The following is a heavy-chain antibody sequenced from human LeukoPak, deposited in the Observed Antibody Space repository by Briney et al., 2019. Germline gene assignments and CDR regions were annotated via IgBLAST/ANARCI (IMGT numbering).Heavy chain of an antibody. D-gene: IGHD3-22*01. CDR1: GGSISSSSHY. CDR3: GRPYYDSSGYWGAFDI. CDR2: YYYVGST. Sequence: SETLSLTCTVSGGSISSSSHYWAWIRQPPGKGLEWIGSYYYVGSTYYNPSLKSRVTISLDTSKNQFSLKLSSVTAADTAVYYCGRPYYDSSGYWGAFDIWGQGTMVTVSS. J-gene: IGHJ3*02. V-gene: IGHV4-39*01.